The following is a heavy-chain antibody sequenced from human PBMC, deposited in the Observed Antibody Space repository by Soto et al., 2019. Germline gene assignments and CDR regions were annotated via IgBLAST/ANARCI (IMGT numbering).Heavy chain of an antibody. D-gene: IGHD6-19*01. CDR1: GGSISSGDYY. J-gene: IGHJ5*02. V-gene: IGHV4-30-4*01. CDR3: ARGGWSDNWFVP. Sequence: SETLSLTCTVSGGSISSGDYYWSWIRQPPGKGLEWIGYIYYSGSTYYNPSLKSRVSMSADTSKNQFSMKLSSVTAADTAVYYCARGGWSDNWFVPWGQGTLVTVSS. CDR2: IYYSGST.